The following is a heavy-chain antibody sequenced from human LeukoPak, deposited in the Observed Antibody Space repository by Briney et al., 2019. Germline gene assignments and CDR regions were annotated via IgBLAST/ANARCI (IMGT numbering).Heavy chain of an antibody. CDR2: ISSSSSTI. D-gene: IGHD3-22*01. Sequence: AGGSLRLSCAASEFIFSSYSMNWVRQTPGKGLEWVSYISSSSSTIYYADSVKGRFTISRDNAKNSLYLQMNSLRAEDTAVYYCARDFHVRLYGIGGYSYWGQGTLVTVSS. J-gene: IGHJ4*02. CDR3: ARDFHVRLYGIGGYSY. CDR1: EFIFSSYS. V-gene: IGHV3-48*01.